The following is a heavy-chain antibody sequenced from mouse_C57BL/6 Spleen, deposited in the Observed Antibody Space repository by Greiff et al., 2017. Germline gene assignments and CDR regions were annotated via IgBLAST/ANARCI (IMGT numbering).Heavy chain of an antibody. CDR1: GFNIKDDY. J-gene: IGHJ3*01. Sequence: VQLQQSGAELVRPGASVKLSCTASGFNIKDDYMHWVKQRPEQGLEWIGWLDPENGDTEYASKFQGKATITADTSSNTAYLQLSSLRLEDTAVYYCTTGYGNSWCAYWGQGTLVTVSA. CDR3: TTGYGNSWCAY. CDR2: LDPENGDT. V-gene: IGHV14-4*01. D-gene: IGHD2-10*02.